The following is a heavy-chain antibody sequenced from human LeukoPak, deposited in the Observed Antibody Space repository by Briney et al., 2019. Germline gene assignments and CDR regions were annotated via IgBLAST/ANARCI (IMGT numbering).Heavy chain of an antibody. Sequence: SETLSLTCTVSGGSIRSYYWSWIRQPPGKGLEWLGYIYYSGSTTYNPSLTSRVSIALDTSKSQFSLRLTSVTAADTAMYYCACYSSPGGWGVFDYWGQGTLVTVSS. CDR2: IYYSGST. V-gene: IGHV4-59*12. CDR1: GGSIRSYY. CDR3: ACYSSPGGWGVFDY. D-gene: IGHD2-15*01. J-gene: IGHJ4*02.